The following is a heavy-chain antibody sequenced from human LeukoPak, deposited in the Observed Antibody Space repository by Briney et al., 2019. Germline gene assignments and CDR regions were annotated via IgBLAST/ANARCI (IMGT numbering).Heavy chain of an antibody. CDR1: GYTFTSYD. V-gene: IGHV1-8*01. D-gene: IGHD6-19*01. CDR3: ARGGWQWLVGVTVMDFDY. J-gene: IGHJ4*02. Sequence: ASVKVSCKASGYTFTSYDINWVRQATGQGLEWMGWMNPNSGNTGYAQKFQGRVTMTRNTSISTAYMEPSSLRSEDTAVYYCARGGWQWLVGVTVMDFDYWGQGTLVTVSS. CDR2: MNPNSGNT.